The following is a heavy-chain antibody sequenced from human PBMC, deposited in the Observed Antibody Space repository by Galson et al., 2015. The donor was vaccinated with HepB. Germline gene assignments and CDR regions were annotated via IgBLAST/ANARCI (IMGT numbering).Heavy chain of an antibody. Sequence: SVKVSCKASGYTFTTYAMNWVRQAPGQGLEWMGWISTNTGNPTYAQGFTGRFVFSVDTSVSTAYLQISSLKAEDTAVYYCARGEYDILTGFSGGWQDYWGQGTLVTVSS. CDR1: GYTFTTYA. V-gene: IGHV7-4-1*02. J-gene: IGHJ4*02. CDR3: ARGEYDILTGFSGGWQDY. D-gene: IGHD3-9*01. CDR2: ISTNTGNP.